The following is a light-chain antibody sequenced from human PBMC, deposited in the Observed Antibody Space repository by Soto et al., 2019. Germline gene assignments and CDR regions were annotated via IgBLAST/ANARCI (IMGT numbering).Light chain of an antibody. J-gene: IGKJ1*01. CDR1: QSIASY. CDR2: AAS. CDR3: QQSYSSPET. V-gene: IGKV1-39*01. Sequence: DVQMTQSPSSLSASVGDRVTITCRASQSIASYLNWYQHKPGKAPKLLIYAASTLQSGVPSRFSGSGSGTDFTLTSSSLQPEDFATYYCQQSYSSPETFGQGTPVEI.